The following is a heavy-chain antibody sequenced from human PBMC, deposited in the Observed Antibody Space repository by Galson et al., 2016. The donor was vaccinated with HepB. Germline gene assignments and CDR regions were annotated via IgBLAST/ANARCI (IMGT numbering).Heavy chain of an antibody. V-gene: IGHV3-9*02. Sequence: SLRLSCAASESISDDHGVHWVRQAPGKGLEWVSGIIWRNGDRGYADSVKGRFTISRDNSKNTLYLQMNSLRAEDTAVYYCAKDYRYGDSCCHFDSWGQGTLLTVSS. CDR1: ESISDDHG. D-gene: IGHD2-15*01. J-gene: IGHJ4*02. CDR3: AKDYRYGDSCCHFDS. CDR2: IIWRNGDR.